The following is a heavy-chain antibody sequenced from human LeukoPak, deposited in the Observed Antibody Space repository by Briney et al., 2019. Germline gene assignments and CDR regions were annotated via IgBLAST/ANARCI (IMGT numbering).Heavy chain of an antibody. CDR1: GFTFSSYE. V-gene: IGHV3-48*03. J-gene: IGHJ4*02. CDR3: AMGAIVATIDY. D-gene: IGHD5-12*01. CDR2: ISSSGSTI. Sequence: SGGSLRLSCAASGFTFSSYEMNWVRQAPGKGLEWVSYISSSGSTIYYADSVKGRFTISRDNAKNSLYLQMNSLRAEDTAVYYCAMGAIVATIDYWGQGTLVTVSS.